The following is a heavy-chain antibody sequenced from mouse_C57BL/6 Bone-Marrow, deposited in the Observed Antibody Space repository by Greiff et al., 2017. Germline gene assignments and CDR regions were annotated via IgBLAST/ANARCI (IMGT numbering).Heavy chain of an antibody. J-gene: IGHJ3*01. CDR3: ARFTIITTVETAWFAF. D-gene: IGHD1-1*01. V-gene: IGHV1-39*01. CDR1: GYSFTDYN. Sequence: VQLQQSGPELVKPGASVKISCKASGYSFTDYNMNWVKQSNGKSLEWIGVINPNYGTTSYNQKFKGKATLTVDQSASTAYMQLNSLTSEDSAVYYCARFTIITTVETAWFAFWGQGTLVTVSA. CDR2: INPNYGTT.